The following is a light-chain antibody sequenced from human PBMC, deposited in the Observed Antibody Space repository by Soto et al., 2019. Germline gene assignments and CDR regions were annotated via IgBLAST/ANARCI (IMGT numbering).Light chain of an antibody. J-gene: IGLJ2*01. CDR2: DVS. Sequence: QSAPTQPASVSGSPGQSITISCTGTSSDVGGYNYVSWYQQHPGKAPKLMIYDVSNRPSGVSNRFSGSKSGNTASLTISGLQDEDEADYYCSSYTGSSTVVFGGGTKVTVL. CDR3: SSYTGSSTVV. CDR1: SSDVGGYNY. V-gene: IGLV2-14*01.